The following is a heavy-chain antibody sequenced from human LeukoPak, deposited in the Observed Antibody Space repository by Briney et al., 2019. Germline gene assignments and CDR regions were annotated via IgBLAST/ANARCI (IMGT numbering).Heavy chain of an antibody. CDR2: INHSGRT. D-gene: IGHD2-2*01. CDR3: ARGGGGSTSANFDY. J-gene: IGHJ4*02. CDR1: GGSFSGYY. V-gene: IGHV4-34*01. Sequence: SETLSLTCAVYGGSFSGYYWSWIRQPPGKGLMWIGEINHSGRTNYNPSLKSRVTISVDTSKNQFSLKLSSVTAADTAVYYCARGGGGSTSANFDYWGQGTLVTVSS.